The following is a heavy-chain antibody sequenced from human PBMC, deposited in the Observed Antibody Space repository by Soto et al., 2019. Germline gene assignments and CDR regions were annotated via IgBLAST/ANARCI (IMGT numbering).Heavy chain of an antibody. J-gene: IGHJ3*02. CDR1: GFTFSSYD. CDR2: IGTAGDT. Sequence: GGSLRLSCAASGFTFSSYDMHWVRQATGKGLEWVSAIGTAGDTYYPGSVKGRFTISRENAKNSLYLQMNSLRAGDTAVYYCARGPVGSREYCSGGSCYAFDIWGQGTMVTVSS. D-gene: IGHD2-15*01. CDR3: ARGPVGSREYCSGGSCYAFDI. V-gene: IGHV3-13*01.